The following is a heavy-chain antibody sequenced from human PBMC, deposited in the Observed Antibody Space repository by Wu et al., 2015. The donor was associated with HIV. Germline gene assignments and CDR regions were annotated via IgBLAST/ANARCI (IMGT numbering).Heavy chain of an antibody. CDR1: GGTFSTYA. J-gene: IGHJ5*02. CDR2: NIPISGTA. Sequence: QVQLVQSGAEVKKPGSSVKVSCKASGGTFSTYAISWVRQAPGQGLEWMGGNIPISGTANYAQNFQDRITITADESTNTAYMELSSLRSEDTAVYYCARVAGSGSYVYWFDPWGQGTLVTVSS. V-gene: IGHV1-69*12. D-gene: IGHD3-10*01. CDR3: ARVAGSGSYVYWFDP.